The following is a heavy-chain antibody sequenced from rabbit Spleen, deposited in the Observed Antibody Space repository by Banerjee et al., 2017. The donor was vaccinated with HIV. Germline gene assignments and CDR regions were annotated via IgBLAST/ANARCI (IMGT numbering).Heavy chain of an antibody. Sequence: QSLEESGGDLVKPGASLTLTCEASGFSFSSGQDMCWVRQAPGKGLEWIGWIDAGSGRTWYANWVNGRFTISKASSTTVPLQMTSLTAADTATYFCARGSAAMTMVITGYYLSLWGQGTLVTVS. D-gene: IGHD2-1*01. CDR1: GFSFSSGQD. V-gene: IGHV1S40*01. J-gene: IGHJ3*01. CDR3: ARGSAAMTMVITGYYLSL. CDR2: IDAGSGRT.